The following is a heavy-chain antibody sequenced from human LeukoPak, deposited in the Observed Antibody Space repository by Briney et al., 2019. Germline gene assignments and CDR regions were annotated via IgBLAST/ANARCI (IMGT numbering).Heavy chain of an antibody. CDR2: IIPIFGTA. Sequence: ASVKVSCKASGGTFSSYAISWVQQAPGQGLEWMGGIIPIFGTANYAQKFQGRVTITADESTSTAYMELSSLRSEDTAVYYCARVEFNGGYSHLYWGQGTLLTVSS. D-gene: IGHD5-12*01. V-gene: IGHV1-69*13. CDR1: GGTFSSYA. CDR3: ARVEFNGGYSHLY. J-gene: IGHJ4*02.